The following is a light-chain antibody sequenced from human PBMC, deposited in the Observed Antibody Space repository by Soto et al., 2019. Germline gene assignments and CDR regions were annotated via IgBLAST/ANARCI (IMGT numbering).Light chain of an antibody. CDR1: QSVSSN. Sequence: EIVRPQSPATLSVSPGERATLSCRASQSVSSNLAWYQQKPGRAPRLLIHGASTRATGIPTTFSGSGSGTDFTLTISSLQPGDFATYYCQQTHSSLITFGQGTRLEIK. CDR2: GAS. V-gene: IGKV3-15*01. J-gene: IGKJ5*01. CDR3: QQTHSSLIT.